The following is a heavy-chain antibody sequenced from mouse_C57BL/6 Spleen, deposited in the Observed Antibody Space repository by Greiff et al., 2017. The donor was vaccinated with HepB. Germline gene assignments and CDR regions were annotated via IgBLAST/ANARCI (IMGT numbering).Heavy chain of an antibody. CDR2: ISDGGSYT. D-gene: IGHD4-1*01. J-gene: IGHJ2*01. CDR3: ASGTSFYFDY. Sequence: EVKVVESGGGLVKPGGSLKLSCAASGFTFSSYAMSWVRQTPEKRLEWVATISDGGSYTYYPDNVKGRFTISRDNAKNNLYLQMSHLKSEDTAMYYCASGTSFYFDYWGQGTTLTVSS. CDR1: GFTFSSYA. V-gene: IGHV5-4*03.